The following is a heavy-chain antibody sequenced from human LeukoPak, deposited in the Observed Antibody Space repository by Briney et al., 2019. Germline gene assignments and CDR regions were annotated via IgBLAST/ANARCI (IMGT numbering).Heavy chain of an antibody. CDR1: GGSFSGYY. J-gene: IGHJ4*02. Sequence: PSETLSLTCAVYGGSFSGYYWGWIRQPPGKGLEWIGEINYSGSTNYNPSLKSRVTISVDTSKNQFSLKLSSVTAADTAVYYCARSDAGDYFDYWGQGTLVTVSS. D-gene: IGHD3-10*01. V-gene: IGHV4-34*01. CDR3: ARSDAGDYFDY. CDR2: INYSGST.